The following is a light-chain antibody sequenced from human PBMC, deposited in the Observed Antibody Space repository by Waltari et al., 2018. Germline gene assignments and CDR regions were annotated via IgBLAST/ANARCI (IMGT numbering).Light chain of an antibody. J-gene: IGKJ1*01. CDR3: QQYTTYSGT. Sequence: DIQMTQSPSTLSASIGDRVTITCRASSSVSRWLAWYQQKPGKAPKVLIYDASSLESGVPSRFSGRGSGTEFTLTISSLQPNDFATYYCQQYTTYSGTFGQGTKVEIK. CDR2: DAS. CDR1: SSVSRW. V-gene: IGKV1-5*01.